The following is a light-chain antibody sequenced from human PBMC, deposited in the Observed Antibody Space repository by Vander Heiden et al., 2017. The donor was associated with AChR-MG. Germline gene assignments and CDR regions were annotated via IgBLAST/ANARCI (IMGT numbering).Light chain of an antibody. CDR1: QDIVNY. Sequence: DIQSTQSPSSLSASVGDRVTITCQASQDIVNYLNWYQQKPGKAPRLLIYDASHLETGVPSRFSGSGSGTDFTFTVSSLQPEDFATYYCQQYHDLPPITFGQGTRLEIK. CDR2: DAS. V-gene: IGKV1-33*01. CDR3: QQYHDLPPIT. J-gene: IGKJ5*01.